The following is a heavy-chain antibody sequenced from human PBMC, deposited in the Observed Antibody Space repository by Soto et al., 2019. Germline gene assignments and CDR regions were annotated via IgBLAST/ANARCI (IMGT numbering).Heavy chain of an antibody. V-gene: IGHV4-39*01. J-gene: IGHJ4*02. CDR1: GGSISSSSYY. CDR3: ARHGRQLRFLEWLPYYFDY. Sequence: SETLSLTGKVSGGSISSSSYYWGWIRQPPGKGLEWIGSIYYSGSTYYNPSLKSRVTISVDTSKNQFSLKLSSVTAADTAVYYCARHGRQLRFLEWLPYYFDYWGQGTLVTVSS. CDR2: IYYSGST. D-gene: IGHD3-3*01.